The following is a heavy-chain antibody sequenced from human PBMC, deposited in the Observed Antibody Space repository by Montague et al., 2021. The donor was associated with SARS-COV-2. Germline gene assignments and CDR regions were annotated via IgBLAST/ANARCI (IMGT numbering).Heavy chain of an antibody. CDR3: ARGAPTITMIVVVFTGAGWYFDL. Sequence: SETLSLTCTVSGGSISSYYWSWIRQPPGKGLEWIGEINHSGSINYNPSLKSRVSISVDTSKNQFSLKLTSVTAADTAVYYCARGAPTITMIVVVFTGAGWYFDLWGRGTLVTVSS. CDR1: GGSISSYY. CDR2: INHSGSI. V-gene: IGHV4-34*01. J-gene: IGHJ2*01. D-gene: IGHD3-22*01.